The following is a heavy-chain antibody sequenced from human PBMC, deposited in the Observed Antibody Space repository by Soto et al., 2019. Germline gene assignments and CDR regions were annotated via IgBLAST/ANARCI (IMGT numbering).Heavy chain of an antibody. CDR3: ARVSGYCSGGSCYDLDY. Sequence: QVQLQQWGAGLLKPSETLSLTCAVYGGSFSGYYWSWIRQPPGKGLEWIGEISHSGSTNYNPSLKSRVTISVDTSKNQFSLKLSSVTAADTAVYYCARVSGYCSGGSCYDLDYWGQGTLVTVSS. CDR2: ISHSGST. CDR1: GGSFSGYY. J-gene: IGHJ4*02. D-gene: IGHD2-15*01. V-gene: IGHV4-34*01.